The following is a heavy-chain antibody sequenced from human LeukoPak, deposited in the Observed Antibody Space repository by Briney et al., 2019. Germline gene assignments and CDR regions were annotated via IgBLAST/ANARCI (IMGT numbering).Heavy chain of an antibody. D-gene: IGHD3-10*01. J-gene: IGHJ3*02. V-gene: IGHV4-34*01. CDR2: INHSGST. Sequence: ETSETLSLTCAVYGGSFSGYYWSRIRQPPGKGLEWIGEINHSGSTNYNPSLKSRVTISVDTSKNQFSLKLSSVTAADTAVYYCASSSRGAFDIWGQGTMVTVSS. CDR1: GGSFSGYY. CDR3: ASSSRGAFDI.